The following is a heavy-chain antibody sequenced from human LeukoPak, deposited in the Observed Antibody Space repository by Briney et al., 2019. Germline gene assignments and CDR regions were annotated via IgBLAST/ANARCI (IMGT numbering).Heavy chain of an antibody. V-gene: IGHV4-59*01. J-gene: IGHJ4*02. CDR1: GGSISSYY. D-gene: IGHD3-16*02. CDR3: ARAYRYTAYYFDY. Sequence: SETLSLTCTVSGGSISSYYWSWIRQPPGKGLEWIGYIYHSGSTNYNPSLKSRVTISVDTSENQFSLKLSSVTAADTAVYYRARAYRYTAYYFDYWGQGTLVTVSS. CDR2: IYHSGST.